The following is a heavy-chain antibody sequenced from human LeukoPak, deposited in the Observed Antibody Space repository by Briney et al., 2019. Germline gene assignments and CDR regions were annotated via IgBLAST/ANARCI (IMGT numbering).Heavy chain of an antibody. CDR2: INPNSGGT. D-gene: IGHD3-10*01. V-gene: IGHV1-2*02. Sequence: GASVKVSCKASGYTFTSYGISWVRQAPGQGLEWMGWINPNSGGTNYAQKFQGRVTMTRDTSISTAYMELSRLRSDDTAVYYCARDRGTIPNWFDPWGQGTLVTVSS. CDR1: GYTFTSYG. J-gene: IGHJ5*02. CDR3: ARDRGTIPNWFDP.